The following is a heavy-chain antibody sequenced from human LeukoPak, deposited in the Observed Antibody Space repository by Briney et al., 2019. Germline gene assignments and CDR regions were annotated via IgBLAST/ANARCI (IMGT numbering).Heavy chain of an antibody. D-gene: IGHD3-3*01. V-gene: IGHV1-18*01. CDR1: GYTFTSYG. CDR3: ALNYYDFWSGYYYWFDP. J-gene: IGHJ5*02. CDR2: ISAYNGNT. Sequence: ASVKVSCKASGYTFTSYGISWVRQAPGQGLEWMGWISAYNGNTNHAQKLQGRVTMTTDTSTSTAYMELRSLRSDDTAVYYCALNYYDFWSGYYYWFDPWGQGTLVTVSS.